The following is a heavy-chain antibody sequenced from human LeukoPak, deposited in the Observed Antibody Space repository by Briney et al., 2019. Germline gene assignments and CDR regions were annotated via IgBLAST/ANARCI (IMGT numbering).Heavy chain of an antibody. D-gene: IGHD5-24*01. V-gene: IGHV1-69*13. CDR2: IIPIFGTA. J-gene: IGHJ6*02. CDR1: GGTFSSYA. CDR3: ARVVLGRRWLQTSYYYGMDV. Sequence: ASVKVSCKASGGTFSSYAISWVRQAPGQGLEWMGGIIPIFGTANYAQKFQGRVTITADESASTAYLELSSLTSEDTAVYYCARVVLGRRWLQTSYYYGMDVWGQGTTVTVSS.